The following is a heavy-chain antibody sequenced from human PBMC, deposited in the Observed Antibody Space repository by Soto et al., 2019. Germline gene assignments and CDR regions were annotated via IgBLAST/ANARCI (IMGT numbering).Heavy chain of an antibody. Sequence: EVQLLESGGGLVQPGGSLRLSCAASGFTFSDYAMTWVRQAPGKGLEWVSAITGSAGNTYYADSVKGRFTISRDNSKNTVYLQMNGLRAEDTAIYYCTKTDQWFWDYWGQGSLVTVSS. CDR2: ITGSAGNT. CDR3: TKTDQWFWDY. V-gene: IGHV3-23*01. CDR1: GFTFSDYA. J-gene: IGHJ4*02. D-gene: IGHD3-22*01.